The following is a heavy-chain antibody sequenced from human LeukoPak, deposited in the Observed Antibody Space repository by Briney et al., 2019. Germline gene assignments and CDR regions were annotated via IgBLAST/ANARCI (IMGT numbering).Heavy chain of an antibody. Sequence: GGSLRLSCAASGFTFSNAWMNWVRQAPGKGLEWVGRIKSKTDGGTTDYAAPVKGRFTISRDDSKNTLYLQMNSLKTEDTAVYYCTTPMIVVVISDAFDIWGQGTTVTVSS. J-gene: IGHJ3*02. CDR3: TTPMIVVVISDAFDI. V-gene: IGHV3-15*01. D-gene: IGHD3-22*01. CDR1: GFTFSNAW. CDR2: IKSKTDGGTT.